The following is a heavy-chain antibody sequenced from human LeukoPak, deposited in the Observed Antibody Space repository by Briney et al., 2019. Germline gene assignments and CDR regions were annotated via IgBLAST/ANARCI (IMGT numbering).Heavy chain of an antibody. CDR2: ISSSSSYI. Sequence: GGSLRLSCVASGFSFKTYEMNWVRQAPGKGLEWISYISSSSSYIYYADSVKGRFTISRDNAKNSLYLQMNSLRAEDTAVYYCARDSTDYGDYVLLSHYGMDVWGQGTTVTVSS. D-gene: IGHD4-17*01. V-gene: IGHV3-21*05. CDR1: GFSFKTYE. CDR3: ARDSTDYGDYVLLSHYGMDV. J-gene: IGHJ6*02.